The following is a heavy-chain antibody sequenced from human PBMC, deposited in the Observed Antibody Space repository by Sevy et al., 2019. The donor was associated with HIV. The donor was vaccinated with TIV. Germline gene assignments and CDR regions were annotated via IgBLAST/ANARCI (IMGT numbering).Heavy chain of an antibody. V-gene: IGHV4-38-2*01. D-gene: IGHD3-3*01. CDR1: GYSISDGYY. Sequence: SETLSLRCAVSGYSISDGYYWGWIRQPPGKGLEWIGSIYYIGNSNYNPSLNSRVTISLDTSSNLFFLDLTSMTAADTAVYYCARGPRVVWSVGHPFDIWGQGTTVTVSS. J-gene: IGHJ3*02. CDR3: ARGPRVVWSVGHPFDI. CDR2: IYYIGNS.